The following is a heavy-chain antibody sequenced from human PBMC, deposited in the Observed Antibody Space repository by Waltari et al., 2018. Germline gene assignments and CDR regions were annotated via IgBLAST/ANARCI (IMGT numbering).Heavy chain of an antibody. CDR3: ARAQWLGDGGFDY. V-gene: IGHV3-53*01. CDR2: IYSGGST. D-gene: IGHD6-19*01. J-gene: IGHJ4*02. CDR1: GFTVSSNY. Sequence: EVQLVESGGGLIQPGGSLRLSCAASGFTVSSNYMSWVRQAPGKGLEWVSVIYSGGSTYYADSVKGRFTITRDNSKNTLYLQMNSLRAEDTAVYYCARAQWLGDGGFDYWGQGTLVTVSS.